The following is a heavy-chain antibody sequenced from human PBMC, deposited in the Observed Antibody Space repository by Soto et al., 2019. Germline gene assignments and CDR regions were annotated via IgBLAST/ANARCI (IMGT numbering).Heavy chain of an antibody. D-gene: IGHD7-27*01. Sequence: GGSLRLSCAASGFTFREYYMTCISQAQGKGLECVSYISSSGSPANDADSEKGRFTISRDNDKKSLYLQMESLRAEDTAVYYCARVGTLYAMDVWGQGTTVTVSS. V-gene: IGHV3-11*06. J-gene: IGHJ6*02. CDR3: ARVGTLYAMDV. CDR1: GFTFREYY. CDR2: ISSSGSPA.